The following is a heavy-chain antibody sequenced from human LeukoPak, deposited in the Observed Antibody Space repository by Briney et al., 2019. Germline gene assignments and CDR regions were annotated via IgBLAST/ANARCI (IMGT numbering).Heavy chain of an antibody. D-gene: IGHD2-2*01. CDR1: GFTFSNYW. CDR2: IKQDGSEK. V-gene: IGHV3-7*01. J-gene: IGHJ4*02. Sequence: GGSLRLSCAASGFTFSNYWMNWVRQAPGKGLEWVANIKQDGSEKYYVDSVEGRFTISRDNAKNSLYLQMNSLRAEDTAVYYCARGRLGYCSSTSCYSGRCFDYWGQGTLVTVSS. CDR3: ARGRLGYCSSTSCYSGRCFDY.